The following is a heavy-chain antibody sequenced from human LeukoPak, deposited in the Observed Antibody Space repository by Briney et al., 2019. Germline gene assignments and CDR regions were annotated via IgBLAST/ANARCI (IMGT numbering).Heavy chain of an antibody. CDR3: ASAPVSVRVIDY. V-gene: IGHV4-34*01. J-gene: IGHJ4*02. Sequence: SETLSLTCAVYGGSFSGYYWSWIRQPPGKGLEWIGEINHSGSTNYNPSLKSRVTISVDTSKNQFSLKLSSVTAADTAVYYCASAPVSVRVIDYWGQGTLVTVPS. CDR1: GGSFSGYY. CDR2: INHSGST. D-gene: IGHD3-10*01.